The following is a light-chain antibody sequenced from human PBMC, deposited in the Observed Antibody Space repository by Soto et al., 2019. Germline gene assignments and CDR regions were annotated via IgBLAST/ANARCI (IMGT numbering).Light chain of an antibody. V-gene: IGKV3-20*01. CDR2: GAS. Sequence: EIVLTQSPGTLSLSPGERATLSCRASQSISSSYLAWYQQIPGQAPGLLIYGASVRATGIPDRFSGSGSGTDFTLTISRLEPEDFAVYFCQQYGSSPVTFGGGTKVEIK. J-gene: IGKJ4*01. CDR3: QQYGSSPVT. CDR1: QSISSSY.